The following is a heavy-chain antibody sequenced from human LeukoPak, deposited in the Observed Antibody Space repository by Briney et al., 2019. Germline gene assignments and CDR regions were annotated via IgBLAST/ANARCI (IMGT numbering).Heavy chain of an antibody. V-gene: IGHV4-34*01. D-gene: IGHD1-14*01. CDR2: INPRGST. CDR3: ARHPTLTSGGNFDY. Sequence: SETLSLTCGVSGGSFSSHYWTWIRQPPGKGLEWIGEINPRGSTNYNPSLESRVTVSADTSKNQLSLKLSSVTAADTAVYYCARHPTLTSGGNFDYWGQGTLVTVSS. J-gene: IGHJ4*02. CDR1: GGSFSSHY.